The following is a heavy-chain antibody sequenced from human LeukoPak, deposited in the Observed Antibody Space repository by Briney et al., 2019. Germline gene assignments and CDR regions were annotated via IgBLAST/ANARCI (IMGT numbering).Heavy chain of an antibody. CDR3: ATEGYYDSRGYYNDY. D-gene: IGHD3-22*01. V-gene: IGHV1-24*01. Sequence: ASVKVSCKVSGYTLTDLSMHWVRQAPGKGLEWMGRFDPEDGETIYAQRFQGRVTMTEDTSTDTAYMELSSLTSEDTAVHYCATEGYYDSRGYYNDYWGQGTLVTVSS. CDR1: GYTLTDLS. CDR2: FDPEDGET. J-gene: IGHJ4*02.